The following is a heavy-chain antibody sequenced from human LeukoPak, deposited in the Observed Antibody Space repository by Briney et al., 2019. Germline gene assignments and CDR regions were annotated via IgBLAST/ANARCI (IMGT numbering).Heavy chain of an antibody. V-gene: IGHV1-24*01. CDR3: AILYSGSYYFDY. CDR1: GYTLTELS. Sequence: ASVEVSCMVSGYTLTELSMHWVRQAPGKGLEWMGGFDPEDGETIYAQKFQGRVTMTEDTSTDTAYMELSSLRSEDTAVYYCAILYSGSYYFDYWGQGTLVTVSS. CDR2: FDPEDGET. J-gene: IGHJ4*02. D-gene: IGHD1-26*01.